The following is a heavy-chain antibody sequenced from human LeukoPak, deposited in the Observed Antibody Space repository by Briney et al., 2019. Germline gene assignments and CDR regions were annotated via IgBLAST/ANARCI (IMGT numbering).Heavy chain of an antibody. J-gene: IGHJ5*02. CDR1: GNSVSSNSAA. CDR2: TYYRSKWYS. D-gene: IGHD4-17*01. Sequence: SQTLSLTCAISGNSVSSNSAAWNWIRQSPSRGLEWLGRTYYRSKWYSDYAVSVKSRISINPDTSKNQVSLHLNSVTPEDTAVYYCARVEDYADGQNWFDPWGQGTLVTVSS. V-gene: IGHV6-1*01. CDR3: ARVEDYADGQNWFDP.